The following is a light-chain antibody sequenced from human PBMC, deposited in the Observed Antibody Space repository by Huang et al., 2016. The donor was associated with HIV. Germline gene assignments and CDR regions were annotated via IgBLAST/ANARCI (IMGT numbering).Light chain of an antibody. CDR3: QQYNTNFT. Sequence: DIQMTQSPSTLSASVGDRVTITCRASQNINSWLAWYQQKPGKAPRLLIYKASNLEIGVPSRFSGSGSGIEFTLTITSLQAEDFATYFCQQYNTNFTFGGGTRV. CDR2: KAS. J-gene: IGKJ4*01. V-gene: IGKV1-5*03. CDR1: QNINSW.